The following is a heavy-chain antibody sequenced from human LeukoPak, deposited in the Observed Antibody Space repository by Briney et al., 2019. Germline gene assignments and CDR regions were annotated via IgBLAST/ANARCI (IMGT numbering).Heavy chain of an antibody. V-gene: IGHV3-7*01. Sequence: GGSLRLSCAASGFTFSSYWMSWVRQAPGKGLEWVANIKQDGSEKYYVGSVKGRFTISRDNAKNSLYLQMNSLRAEDTAVYYCARDPGTHYGSSWYYGMDVWGQGTTVTVSS. CDR1: GFTFSSYW. CDR3: ARDPGTHYGSSWYYGMDV. J-gene: IGHJ6*02. CDR2: IKQDGSEK. D-gene: IGHD6-13*01.